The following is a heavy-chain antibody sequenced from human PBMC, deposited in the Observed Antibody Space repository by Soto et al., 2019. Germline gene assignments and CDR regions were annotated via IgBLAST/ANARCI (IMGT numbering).Heavy chain of an antibody. D-gene: IGHD3-10*01. CDR3: ARGGDIYPLPYY. V-gene: IGHV4-4*02. Sequence: PSETLSLTCAVSGGSISSSNWWSWVRQPPGKGLEWIGEISLSGITNYNPSLKSRVTMSVDKSKNQFSLKLSSVTAADTAVYYCARGGDIYPLPYYWGQGTLVTVSS. CDR1: GGSISSSNW. CDR2: ISLSGIT. J-gene: IGHJ4*02.